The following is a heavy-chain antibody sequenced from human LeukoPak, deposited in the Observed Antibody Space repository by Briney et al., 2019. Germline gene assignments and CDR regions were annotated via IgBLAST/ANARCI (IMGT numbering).Heavy chain of an antibody. V-gene: IGHV4-61*01. Sequence: PSETLSLTCTVSGGSISSGSYYWSWIRQPPGKGLEWIGSIYYSGSTNYNPSLKSRVTISVDTSKNQFSLKLSSVTAADTAVYYCSSQRVHSGYYWYYFDYWGQGTPVTVSS. J-gene: IGHJ4*02. CDR3: SSQRVHSGYYWYYFDY. D-gene: IGHD5-12*01. CDR2: IYYSGST. CDR1: GGSISSGSYY.